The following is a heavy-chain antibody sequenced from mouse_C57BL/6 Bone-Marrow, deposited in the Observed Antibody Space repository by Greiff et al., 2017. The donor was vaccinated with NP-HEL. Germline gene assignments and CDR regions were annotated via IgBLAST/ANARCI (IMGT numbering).Heavy chain of an antibody. CDR1: GFNIKDDY. D-gene: IGHD1-1*01. Sequence: EVQLQESGAELVRPGASVKLSCTASGFNIKDDYMHWVKPRPEQGLEWIGWIDPENGDTEYASKFQGKATITADTSSNTAYLQLSSLTSEDTAVYYCTTGDYYGSSLDYWGQGTTLTVSS. CDR3: TTGDYYGSSLDY. J-gene: IGHJ2*01. CDR2: IDPENGDT. V-gene: IGHV14-4*01.